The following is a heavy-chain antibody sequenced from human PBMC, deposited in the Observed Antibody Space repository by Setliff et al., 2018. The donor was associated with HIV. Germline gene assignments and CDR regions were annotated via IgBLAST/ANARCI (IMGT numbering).Heavy chain of an antibody. CDR3: ARDNGRYFDRGWFDP. CDR2: INWNGGST. CDR1: GFTFGSYA. Sequence: PGGSLRLSCAPSGFTFGSYAMSWVRQAPGKGLEWVSVINWNGGSTGYADSVRGRFTISRDNAENSLYLQMNSLRAEDTAVYYCARDNGRYFDRGWFDPWGQGALVTVSS. J-gene: IGHJ5*02. V-gene: IGHV3-20*04. D-gene: IGHD3-9*01.